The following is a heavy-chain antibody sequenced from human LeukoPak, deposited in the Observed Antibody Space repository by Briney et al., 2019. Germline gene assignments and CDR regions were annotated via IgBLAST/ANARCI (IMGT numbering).Heavy chain of an antibody. J-gene: IGHJ3*02. Sequence: GASVRVSCKASGYTFTSYDINWVRQATGQGLEWMGWMNPNSGNTGYAQKFQGRVTMTRNTSISTAYMELSSLRSEDTAVYYCAKNHENGAGTLRYSFVIWGQGTMVPVSS. D-gene: IGHD1-1*01. CDR3: AKNHENGAGTLRYSFVI. CDR1: GYTFTSYD. V-gene: IGHV1-8*01. CDR2: MNPNSGNT.